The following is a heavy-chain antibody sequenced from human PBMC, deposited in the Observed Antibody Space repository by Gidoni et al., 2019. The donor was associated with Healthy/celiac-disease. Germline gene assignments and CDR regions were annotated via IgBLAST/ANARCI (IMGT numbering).Heavy chain of an antibody. CDR2: SYFSGST. Sequence: QVQLPASGPGLVKPSQTLSLTCPVSGGSLSSGGYYWSWIRQHPGKGLEWSGYSYFSGSTYYNPALKSRVTISVDTSKNQFSLKLSSVTAADTAVYYCARETNYYDSSGYPGYFDYWGQGTLVTVSS. V-gene: IGHV4-31*03. J-gene: IGHJ4*02. CDR3: ARETNYYDSSGYPGYFDY. CDR1: GGSLSSGGYY. D-gene: IGHD3-22*01.